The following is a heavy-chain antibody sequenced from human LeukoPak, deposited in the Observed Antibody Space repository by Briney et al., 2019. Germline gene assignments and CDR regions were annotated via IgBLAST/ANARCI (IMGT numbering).Heavy chain of an antibody. D-gene: IGHD2-15*01. CDR1: GFXFYDYA. CDR2: ISGDGGST. CDR3: AKVMTLGYCSGGSCGNWFDP. V-gene: IGHV3-43*02. J-gene: IGHJ5*02. Sequence: GGSLRLSCAASGFXFYDYAIHWVRQAPGKGLEWVSHISGDGGSTYYADSVKGRFTISRDNSKNSLYLQMNSLRTEDTALCYCAKVMTLGYCSGGSCGNWFDPWGQGTLVTVSS.